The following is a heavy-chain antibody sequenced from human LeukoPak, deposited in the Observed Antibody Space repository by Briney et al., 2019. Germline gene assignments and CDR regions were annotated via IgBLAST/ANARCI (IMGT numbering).Heavy chain of an antibody. D-gene: IGHD3-22*01. CDR2: ITPLFGTA. Sequence: PVKVSCKASGGTFSKYTISWVRQRPGQGLEWMGGITPLFGTANYAQKFQGRVTITADESASTAYMELSSLRSEDTAIYYCARENPSGYYNRPIDYWGQGTLVTVSS. CDR3: ARENPSGYYNRPIDY. J-gene: IGHJ4*02. V-gene: IGHV1-69*13. CDR1: GGTFSKYT.